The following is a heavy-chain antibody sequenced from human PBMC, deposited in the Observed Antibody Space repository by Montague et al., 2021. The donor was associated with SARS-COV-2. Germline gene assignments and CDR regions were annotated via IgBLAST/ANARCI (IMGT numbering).Heavy chain of an antibody. Sequence: SESLSLACTVSGCSISSSSYYWGWIRQPPGKGLEWIGSIYYIGSTYYNPSLKSRVTISVDTSKNQFSLKLSSVTAADTAVYYCARQRRGGLVSTPRFFDYWGQGTLVTVSS. CDR3: ARQRRGGLVSTPRFFDY. CDR2: IYYIGST. CDR1: GCSISSSSYY. J-gene: IGHJ4*02. D-gene: IGHD6-19*01. V-gene: IGHV4-39*01.